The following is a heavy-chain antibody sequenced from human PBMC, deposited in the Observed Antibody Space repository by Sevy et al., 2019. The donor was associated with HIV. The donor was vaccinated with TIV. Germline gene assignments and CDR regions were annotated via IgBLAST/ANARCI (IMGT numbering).Heavy chain of an antibody. D-gene: IGHD6-19*01. CDR2: TYYRSTWHN. Sequence: QSQTLSLTCAISGDSVSSNSVAWNWIRQSPSRGLEWLGSTYYRSTWHNDYAVSVKSRITINPDTSKNQFSLQLNSVTPEDTAVYYCARTTSGWFDYWGQGTPVTVSS. CDR1: GDSVSSNSVA. J-gene: IGHJ4*02. CDR3: ARTTSGWFDY. V-gene: IGHV6-1*01.